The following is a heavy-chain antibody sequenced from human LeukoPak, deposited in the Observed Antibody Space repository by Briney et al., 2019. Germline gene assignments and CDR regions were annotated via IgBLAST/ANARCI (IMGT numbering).Heavy chain of an antibody. CDR1: GFTFNSFA. Sequence: GGSLRLSCAASGFTFNSFAMNWVRQTPGKGLEWVSAISGSGGSTYYADSVKGRFTISRDNSKNTPYLQMNSLRAEDTAVYYCAKSYGSGSYYYFDYWGQGTLVTVSS. J-gene: IGHJ4*02. D-gene: IGHD3-10*01. CDR3: AKSYGSGSYYYFDY. V-gene: IGHV3-23*01. CDR2: ISGSGGST.